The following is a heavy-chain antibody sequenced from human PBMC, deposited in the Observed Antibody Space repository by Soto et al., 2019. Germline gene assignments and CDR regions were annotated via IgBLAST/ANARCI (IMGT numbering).Heavy chain of an antibody. CDR3: ARESGDWPLNWFDP. D-gene: IGHD2-21*02. CDR1: GFNFSNHW. V-gene: IGHV3-74*03. CDR2: ITSDGKSK. J-gene: IGHJ5*02. Sequence: ESLKTSFAASGFNFSNHWMHWVRQRPAEGLVWVSRITSDGKSKAYAESVKGRFAISRDNAKNTLYLQMNGLTAEDTAVYYCARESGDWPLNWFDPWGQGTLVTVSS.